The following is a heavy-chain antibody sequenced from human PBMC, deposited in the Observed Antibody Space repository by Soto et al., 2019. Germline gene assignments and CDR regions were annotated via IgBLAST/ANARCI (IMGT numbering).Heavy chain of an antibody. D-gene: IGHD6-13*01. V-gene: IGHV4-4*02. CDR3: ARDQNAYSSSWYTAFDI. Sequence: QVQLQESGPGLVKPSGTLSLTCAVSGGSISSSNWWSWVRQPPGKGLEWIGEIYHGGSTNYNPSLKSRVTISVDKSKNQFSLKLSSVTAADTAVYYCARDQNAYSSSWYTAFDIWGQGTMVTVSS. J-gene: IGHJ3*02. CDR1: GGSISSSNW. CDR2: IYHGGST.